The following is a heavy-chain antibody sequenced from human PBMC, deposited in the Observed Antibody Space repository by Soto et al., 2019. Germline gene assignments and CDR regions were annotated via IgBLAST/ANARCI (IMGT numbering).Heavy chain of an antibody. D-gene: IGHD4-4*01. CDR1: GFTFRFYD. CDR3: AKDAYTPIRTTAHDSGGLDH. J-gene: IGHJ4*02. CDR2: ISRDGNNK. Sequence: QVQLVESGGGVVQPGRSLRLSCATSGFTFRFYDMHWVRQAPGKGLDWVAIISRDGNNKDYGESVKGRFTISRDNSKNTLYLQMNSLRGEDTAVYYCAKDAYTPIRTTAHDSGGLDHWGRGTLVTVSS. V-gene: IGHV3-30*18.